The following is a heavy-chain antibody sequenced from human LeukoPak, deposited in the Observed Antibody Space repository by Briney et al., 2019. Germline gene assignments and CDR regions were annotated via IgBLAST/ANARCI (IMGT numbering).Heavy chain of an antibody. CDR2: IRYDGSNK. V-gene: IGHV3-30*02. CDR3: AKDRGAVAGLGNWFDP. Sequence: GGSLRLSCAASGFTFSSYWMSWVRQAPGKGLEWVAFIRYDGSNKYYADSVKGRFTISRDNSKNTLYLQMNSLRAEDTAVYYCAKDRGAVAGLGNWFDPWGQGTLVTVSS. CDR1: GFTFSSYW. J-gene: IGHJ5*02. D-gene: IGHD6-19*01.